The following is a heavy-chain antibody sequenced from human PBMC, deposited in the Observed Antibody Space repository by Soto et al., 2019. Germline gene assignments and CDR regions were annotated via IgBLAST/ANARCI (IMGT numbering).Heavy chain of an antibody. J-gene: IGHJ4*02. D-gene: IGHD6-19*01. CDR1: GFTFSSYT. V-gene: IGHV3-23*01. Sequence: EVQLLESGGGLVQPGGSLRLSCAASGFTFSSYTMRWVRQAPGKGLEWVSSISGSGGSTYYADSVKGRFTISRDNSKNTLYRQMNSLRVEDTALYYCAKRGGSGSTGRYVDYWGQGTLVTVSS. CDR3: AKRGGSGSTGRYVDY. CDR2: ISGSGGST.